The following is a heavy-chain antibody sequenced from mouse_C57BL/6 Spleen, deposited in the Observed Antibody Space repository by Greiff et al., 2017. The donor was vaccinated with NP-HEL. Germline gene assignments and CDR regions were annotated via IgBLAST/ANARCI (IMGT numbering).Heavy chain of an antibody. Sequence: EVKLMESGGGLVQPGGSLSLSCAASGFTFTDYYMSWVRQPPGKELEWLGFIRNKANGYTTKHSASVKGRFTISRDNSQSNLYLQMNALRAEDSATYYYARSSYGCEKNALEYWGQGTSVTVSS. CDR1: GFTFTDYY. J-gene: IGHJ4*01. D-gene: IGHD2-10*02. V-gene: IGHV7-3*01. CDR2: IRNKANGYTT. CDR3: ARSSYGCEKNALEY.